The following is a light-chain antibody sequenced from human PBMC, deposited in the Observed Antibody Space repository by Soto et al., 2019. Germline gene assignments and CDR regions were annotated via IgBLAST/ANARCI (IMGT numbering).Light chain of an antibody. CDR3: QQRSSWPPT. Sequence: IVFTQSAATLSLSPGERATLSCRASQSVSSYLAWYQQKPGQAPRLLIYDASTRATGIPARFSGSGSGTDFTLTIPSLEPEDFAVYYCQQRSSWPPTFGQGTKVDIK. J-gene: IGKJ1*01. CDR1: QSVSSY. V-gene: IGKV3-11*01. CDR2: DAS.